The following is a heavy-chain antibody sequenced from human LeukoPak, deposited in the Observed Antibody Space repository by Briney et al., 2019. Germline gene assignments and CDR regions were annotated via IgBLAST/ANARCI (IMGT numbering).Heavy chain of an antibody. CDR3: ARVMVVVGAPFYYYGMDV. CDR1: GFTFRSNW. J-gene: IGHJ6*02. D-gene: IGHD2-15*01. CDR2: IKEDGSEK. Sequence: GKSLRLSCAASGFTFRSNWMSWVRQAPGKGLEWVANIKEDGSEKHHVDSVKGRFTISRDNARNSLYLQMNSLRSEDTAVYFCARVMVVVGAPFYYYGMDVWGQGTTVTVSS. V-gene: IGHV3-7*04.